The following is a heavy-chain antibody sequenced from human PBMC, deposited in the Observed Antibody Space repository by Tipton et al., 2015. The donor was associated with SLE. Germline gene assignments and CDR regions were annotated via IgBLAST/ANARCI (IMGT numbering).Heavy chain of an antibody. CDR1: GDSLSSNNYY. J-gene: IGHJ3*01. V-gene: IGHV4-39*07. CDR3: ARTFYGGGDAFDV. CDR2: IHYAGGT. Sequence: TLSLTCSVSGDSLSSNNYYWGWIRQSPAQGLEWIGTIHYAGGTYYNPSLRSRLTISVDTSENHFSLNLNSVTAADTAVYYCARTFYGGGDAFDVWGQGTKVSVSS. D-gene: IGHD4-23*01.